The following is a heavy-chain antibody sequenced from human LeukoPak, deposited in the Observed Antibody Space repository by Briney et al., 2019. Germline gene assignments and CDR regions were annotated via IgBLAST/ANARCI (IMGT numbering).Heavy chain of an antibody. D-gene: IGHD5-18*01. J-gene: IGHJ6*02. V-gene: IGHV1-69*04. CDR1: GGTFSSYA. CDR3: ARDRRESYSYGAHYYYYGMDV. Sequence: ASVKVSCKASGGTFSSYAISWVRQAPGQGLEWMGRIIPILGIANYAQKFQGRVTITADKSTSTAYMELSSLRSEDTAVYYCARDRRESYSYGAHYYYYGMDVWGQGTTVIVSS. CDR2: IIPILGIA.